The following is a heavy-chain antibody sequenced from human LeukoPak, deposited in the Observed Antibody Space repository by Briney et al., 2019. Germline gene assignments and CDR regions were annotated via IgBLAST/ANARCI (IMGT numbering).Heavy chain of an antibody. CDR1: GGSISSYY. V-gene: IGHV4-59*01. CDR3: ARGDDSSGYYYVPFDY. D-gene: IGHD3-22*01. J-gene: IGHJ4*02. CDR2: IYYSGST. Sequence: PSETLSLTCTVSGGSISSYYWSWIRQPPGKGLEWIGYIYYSGSTNYNPSLKSRVTISVDTSKNQFSLKLSSVTAADTAVYYCARGDDSSGYYYVPFDYWGQGTLVTVSS.